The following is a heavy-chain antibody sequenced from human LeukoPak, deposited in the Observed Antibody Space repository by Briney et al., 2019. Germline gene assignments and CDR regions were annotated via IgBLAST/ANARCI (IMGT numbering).Heavy chain of an antibody. CDR1: GFTFSNSG. CDR2: ITGSGDNT. Sequence: GGSLRLSCAASGFTFSNSGMSWVRQAPGKGLEWVSAITGSGDNTYYADSVKGRFTISRDNSKNTLYLQMSSLRAEDTAVYYCAKQESWSNFDSWGQGTLVTVSS. CDR3: AKQESWSNFDS. D-gene: IGHD2-15*01. V-gene: IGHV3-23*01. J-gene: IGHJ4*02.